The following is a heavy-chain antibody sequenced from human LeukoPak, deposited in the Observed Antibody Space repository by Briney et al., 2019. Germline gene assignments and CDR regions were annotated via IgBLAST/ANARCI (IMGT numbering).Heavy chain of an antibody. J-gene: IGHJ5*02. CDR3: ATYYYGSDRLQP. CDR2: ISSTSTYI. Sequence: PGGSLRLSCAASGFTFSSYTMNWVRQAPGKGLEWVSSISSTSTYIYYADSVKGRFTISRDNAKNSVYLQMNSLRAEDTAVYYCATYYYGSDRLQPWGQGTLVTVSS. CDR1: GFTFSSYT. D-gene: IGHD3-10*01. V-gene: IGHV3-21*01.